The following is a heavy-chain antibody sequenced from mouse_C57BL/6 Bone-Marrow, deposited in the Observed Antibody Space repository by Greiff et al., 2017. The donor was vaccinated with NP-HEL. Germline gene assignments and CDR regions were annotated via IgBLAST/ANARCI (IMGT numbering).Heavy chain of an antibody. CDR2: IYPRSGNT. D-gene: IGHD1-1*01. V-gene: IGHV1-81*01. Sequence: QVQLQQSGAELARPGASVKLSCKASGYTFTSYGISWVKPRTGQGLEWIGEIYPRSGNTYSNEKFKGKATLTADKSSSTAYMALRSLTSVDSAVSFCAIYYSGSAWFAYWGQGTRVTVSA. J-gene: IGHJ3*01. CDR3: AIYYSGSAWFAY. CDR1: GYTFTSYG.